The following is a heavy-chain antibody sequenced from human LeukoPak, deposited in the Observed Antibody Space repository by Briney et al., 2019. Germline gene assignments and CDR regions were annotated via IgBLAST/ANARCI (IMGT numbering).Heavy chain of an antibody. V-gene: IGHV1-69*01. J-gene: IGHJ4*02. CDR1: GGTFSSYA. CDR2: IIPIFGTA. CDR3: ARDQPYSTTSYYYGSGSYPHYFDY. D-gene: IGHD3-10*01. Sequence: SVKVSCKASGGTFSSYAISWVRQAPGQGLEWMGGIIPIFGTANYAQKFQGRVTITADESTSTAYMELSSLRSEDTAVYYCARDQPYSTTSYYYGSGSYPHYFDYWGQGTLVTVSS.